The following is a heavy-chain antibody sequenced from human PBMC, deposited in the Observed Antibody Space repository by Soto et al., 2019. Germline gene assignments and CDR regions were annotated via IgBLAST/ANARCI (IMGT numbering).Heavy chain of an antibody. CDR2: ITPFNGNT. J-gene: IGHJ4*02. D-gene: IGHD2-2*01. Sequence: QMQLVQSGAEVKKTGSSVKISCKASGYTFTYRYLHWVRQAPGQALEWMGWITPFNGNTNYAQKFQDRVTITRDRAMSTAYMEPSSLRSEDTAMYYCAIRPPTRELNLDYWGQGTLVTVSS. CDR1: GYTFTYRY. CDR3: AIRPPTRELNLDY. V-gene: IGHV1-45*02.